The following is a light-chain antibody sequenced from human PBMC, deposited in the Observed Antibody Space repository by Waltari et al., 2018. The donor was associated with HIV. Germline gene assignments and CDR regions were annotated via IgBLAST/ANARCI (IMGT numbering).Light chain of an antibody. Sequence: QSVLTQPPSASGTPGQRVTISCSGSSSNIGSNTVNWYRQLHGTAPKLLIYSNKQRPSGVPGRFSGSRSGTSASLAISGLQSDYEADYYCATWDDSLNGWVFGGGTKLTVL. CDR3: ATWDDSLNGWV. CDR1: SSNIGSNT. CDR2: SNK. J-gene: IGLJ3*02. V-gene: IGLV1-44*01.